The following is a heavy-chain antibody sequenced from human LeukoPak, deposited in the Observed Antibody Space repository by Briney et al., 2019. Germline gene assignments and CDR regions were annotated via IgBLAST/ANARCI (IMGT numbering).Heavy chain of an antibody. CDR3: ARLLGYYDSSHFDY. J-gene: IGHJ4*02. CDR2: IYTSGST. D-gene: IGHD3-22*01. Sequence: SETLSLTCTVSGGSISSYYWSWIRQPAGKGLEWIGRIYTSGSTNYNPSLKSRVTMSVDTSKNQFSLKLSSVTAADTAVYYCARLLGYYDSSHFDYWGQGTLVTVSS. V-gene: IGHV4-4*07. CDR1: GGSISSYY.